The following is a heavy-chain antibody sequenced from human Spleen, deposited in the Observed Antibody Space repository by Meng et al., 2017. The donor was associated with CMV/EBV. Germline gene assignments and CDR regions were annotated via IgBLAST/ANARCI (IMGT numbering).Heavy chain of an antibody. D-gene: IGHD3-22*01. CDR2: INHSGST. Sequence: VYGGSCSGYYWSWIRQSPGKGLEWIGEINHSGSTNYNPSLKSRVTISVGTSKNQFSLNLSSVTAADTAVYYCARANYYHSTDYYIDYWGQGTLVTVSS. J-gene: IGHJ4*02. V-gene: IGHV4-34*01. CDR3: ARANYYHSTDYYIDY. CDR1: GGSCSGYY.